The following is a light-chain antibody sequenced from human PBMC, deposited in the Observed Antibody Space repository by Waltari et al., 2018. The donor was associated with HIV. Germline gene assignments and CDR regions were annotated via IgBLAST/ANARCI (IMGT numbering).Light chain of an antibody. J-gene: IGLJ2*01. CDR3: QVWDSSTAHVV. CDR1: KLGDKY. CDR2: QDS. Sequence: SYELTQPPSVSVSPGQTASITCSGDKLGDKYACWYQQKPGQSPVLVIYQDSKRPSGIPERFSGSNSGNTATLTISGTQAMDEADYYCQVWDSSTAHVVFGGGTKLTVL. V-gene: IGLV3-1*01.